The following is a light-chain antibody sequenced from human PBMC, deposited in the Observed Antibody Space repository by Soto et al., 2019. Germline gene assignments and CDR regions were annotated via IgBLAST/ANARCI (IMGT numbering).Light chain of an antibody. J-gene: IGLJ7*01. CDR3: AAWDDSLNGLV. CDR1: GSNIGTNS. CDR2: TNN. Sequence: QAVVTQPPSASGTPGQRVTISCSGSGSNIGTNSVYWYQQLPGAAPKLLIYTNNRRPSGVPDRFSASKSGTSDSLAISGLQSEDEGDYSCAAWDDSLNGLVFGGGTQLTVL. V-gene: IGLV1-44*01.